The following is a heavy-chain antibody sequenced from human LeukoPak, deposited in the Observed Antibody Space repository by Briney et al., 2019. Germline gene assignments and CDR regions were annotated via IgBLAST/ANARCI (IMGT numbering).Heavy chain of an antibody. V-gene: IGHV3-11*01. J-gene: IGHJ4*02. CDR3: ARRNYYGSGPSEFDY. CDR1: GFTFSDYY. Sequence: PGGSLGLSCAASGFTFSDYYMSWIRQAPGKGLEWVSYISSSGSTIYYADSVKGRFTISRDNAKNSLYLQMNSLRAEDTAVYYCARRNYYGSGPSEFDYWGQGTLVTVSS. CDR2: ISSSGSTI. D-gene: IGHD3-10*01.